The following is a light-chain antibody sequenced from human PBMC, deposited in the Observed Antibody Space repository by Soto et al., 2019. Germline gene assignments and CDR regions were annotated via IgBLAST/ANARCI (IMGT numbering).Light chain of an antibody. CDR1: QGVTGNY. V-gene: IGKV3-20*01. Sequence: EIVLTQSPATLSLSPGERATLSCRAIQGVTGNYLAWYRQKPGQAPRHLIFGASSRATGIPDRFSGSGSGTDFTLTISRLEPEDFAVYYCQHYLNSPWAFGQGTKVHIK. CDR2: GAS. CDR3: QHYLNSPWA. J-gene: IGKJ1*01.